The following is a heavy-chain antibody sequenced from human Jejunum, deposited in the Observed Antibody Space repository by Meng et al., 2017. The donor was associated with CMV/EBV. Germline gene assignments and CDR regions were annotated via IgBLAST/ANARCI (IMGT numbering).Heavy chain of an antibody. CDR2: LYYSGYT. CDR1: VGAITASDYY. Sequence: GPVGAITASDYYWGWIRQPPGKGLEWIGSLYYSGYTYYNPSLKSRVSLSVAPSSNQFSLQVTSVTPAATAVYSSSGADSGIVLPAWGPSTLVTVSS. CDR3: SGADSGIVLPA. J-gene: IGHJ2*01. V-gene: IGHV4-39*03. D-gene: IGHD2-8*01.